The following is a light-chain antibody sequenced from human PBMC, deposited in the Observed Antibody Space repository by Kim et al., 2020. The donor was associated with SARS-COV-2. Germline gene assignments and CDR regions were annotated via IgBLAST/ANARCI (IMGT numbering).Light chain of an antibody. V-gene: IGLV3-19*01. CDR3: NSRDSTTNQLI. Sequence: ALGQTVRITCQGDSLRGYYASWYQQKPGQAPVVVIYGKNDRLSGIPDRFSGSRSGSTASLTITGAQAEDEADYYCNSRDSTTNQLIFGGGTKLTVL. CDR1: SLRGYY. CDR2: GKN. J-gene: IGLJ2*01.